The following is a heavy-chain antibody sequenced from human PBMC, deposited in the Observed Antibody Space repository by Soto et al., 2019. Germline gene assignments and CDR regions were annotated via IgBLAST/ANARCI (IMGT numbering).Heavy chain of an antibody. CDR3: ARVAGNSGY. CDR1: GVTVSAFY. CDR2: ISRSGSYT. D-gene: IGHD4-4*01. Sequence: GGSLRLSCAASGVTVSAFYMSWVRQAAGKGLEWVSYISRSGSYTNYADSVRGRFTISRENAKNSLYLQMNSLRAEDTAVYYCARVAGNSGYWGQGTPVNVSS. J-gene: IGHJ4*02. V-gene: IGHV3-11*06.